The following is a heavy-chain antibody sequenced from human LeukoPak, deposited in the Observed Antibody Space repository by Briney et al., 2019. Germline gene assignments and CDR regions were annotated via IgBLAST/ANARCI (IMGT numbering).Heavy chain of an antibody. J-gene: IGHJ6*02. CDR1: GFTFNSYW. Sequence: GGSLRLSCAASGFTFNSYWMNWVRQAPGKGLEWVAVISYDGSNKYYADSVKGRFTISRDNSKNTLYLQMNSLRAEDTAVYYCARDRIVVVPAAPGDLYYYGMDVWGQGTTVTVSS. CDR3: ARDRIVVVPAAPGDLYYYGMDV. V-gene: IGHV3-30-3*01. CDR2: ISYDGSNK. D-gene: IGHD2-2*01.